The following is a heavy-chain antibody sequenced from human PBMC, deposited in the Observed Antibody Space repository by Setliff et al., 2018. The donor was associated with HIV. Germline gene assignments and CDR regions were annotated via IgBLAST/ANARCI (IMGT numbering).Heavy chain of an antibody. J-gene: IGHJ4*02. V-gene: IGHV4-59*01. CDR3: ARLHYDSRGYYHPY. CDR1: GSLTSYY. CDR2: IYYSGPT. D-gene: IGHD3-22*01. Sequence: KASETLSLTCTVSGSLTSYYWSWIRQSPGKGLEWIGYIYYSGPTNYNPSLKSRVTISVDASRNQFYLKLSSVTAADTAVYYCARLHYDSRGYYHPYCGQGALVTVSS.